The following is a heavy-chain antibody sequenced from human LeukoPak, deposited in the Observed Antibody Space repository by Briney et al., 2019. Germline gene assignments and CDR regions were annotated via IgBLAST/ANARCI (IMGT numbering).Heavy chain of an antibody. CDR1: GYTFTSYD. V-gene: IGHV1-8*01. CDR2: MNPNSGNT. J-gene: IGHJ3*02. Sequence: GASVKVSCKASGYTFTSYDINWVRQATGQGLEWMGWMNPNSGNTRYAQKFQGRVTMTRNTSISTAYMELSSLRSEDTAVYYCATTTPHDYYGSGSYYRRLGAFDIWGQGTMVTVSS. D-gene: IGHD3-10*01. CDR3: ATTTPHDYYGSGSYYRRLGAFDI.